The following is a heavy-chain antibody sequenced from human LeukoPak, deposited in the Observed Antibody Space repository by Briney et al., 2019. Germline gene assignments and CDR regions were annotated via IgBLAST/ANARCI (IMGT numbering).Heavy chain of an antibody. CDR3: AKGGRNDILTYFDY. D-gene: IGHD3-9*01. Sequence: GGSLRLSCAASGFTFSTYAMRWGRQAPGKGLEWVSGISGSGGSTNYAHSVKGRVTISRDSSKNTLYMQMNSLSDEDTDVYYCAKGGRNDILTYFDYWGQGTLVTVSS. J-gene: IGHJ4*02. V-gene: IGHV3-23*01. CDR2: ISGSGGST. CDR1: GFTFSTYA.